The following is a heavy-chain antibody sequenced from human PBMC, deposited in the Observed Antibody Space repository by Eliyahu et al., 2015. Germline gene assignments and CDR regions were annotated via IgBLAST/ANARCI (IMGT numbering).Heavy chain of an antibody. CDR1: GFTFDDYA. CDR2: ISWNSGSI. CDR3: AKGGWFGELLHPNYFDY. J-gene: IGHJ4*02. D-gene: IGHD3-10*01. V-gene: IGHV3-9*01. Sequence: EVQLVESGGGLVQPGRSLRLSCAASGFTFDDYAMPWVRQAPGKGLGWVSGISWNSGSIGYADSVKGRFTISRDNAKNSLYLQMNSLRAEDTALYYCAKGGWFGELLHPNYFDYWGQGTLVTVSS.